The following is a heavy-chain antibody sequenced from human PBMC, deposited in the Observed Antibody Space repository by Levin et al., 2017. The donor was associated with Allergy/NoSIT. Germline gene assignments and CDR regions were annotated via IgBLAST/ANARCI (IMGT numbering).Heavy chain of an antibody. CDR2: INHSGST. D-gene: IGHD5-18*01. Sequence: SSETLSLTCAVYGGSFSGYYWSWIRQPPGKGLEWIGEINHSGSTNYNPSLKSRVTISVDTSKNQFSLKLSSVTAADTAVYYCARVRIRGYSYGYGPYYYYGMDVWGQGTTVTVSS. J-gene: IGHJ6*02. CDR1: GGSFSGYY. CDR3: ARVRIRGYSYGYGPYYYYGMDV. V-gene: IGHV4-34*01.